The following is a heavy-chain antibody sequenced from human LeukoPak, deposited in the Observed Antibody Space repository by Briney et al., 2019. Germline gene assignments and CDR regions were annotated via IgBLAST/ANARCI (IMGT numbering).Heavy chain of an antibody. J-gene: IGHJ5*02. CDR2: INPNGGGT. CDR1: GYTFTGYY. V-gene: IGHV1-2*02. Sequence: ASVKVSCKASGYTFTGYYMHWVRQAPGQGLEWMGWINPNGGGTNYAQKFQGRVTMTRDTSISTAYMELSRLRSDDTAVYYCARGGYDFWSGYSPYNWFDPWGQGTLVTVSS. CDR3: ARGGYDFWSGYSPYNWFDP. D-gene: IGHD3-3*01.